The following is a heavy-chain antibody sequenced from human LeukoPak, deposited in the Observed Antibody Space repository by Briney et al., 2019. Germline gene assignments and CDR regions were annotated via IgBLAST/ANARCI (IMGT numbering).Heavy chain of an antibody. J-gene: IGHJ5*02. CDR3: ARVSAAATKAGWFDP. CDR1: GGTFSSYA. Sequence: GASVKVSCKASGGTFSSYAISWVRQAPGQGLEWMGWNNPNSGGTNYAQKFQGRVTMTRDTSISTAYMELSRLRSDDTAVYYCARVSAAATKAGWFDPWGQGTLVTVSS. V-gene: IGHV1-2*02. D-gene: IGHD6-13*01. CDR2: NNPNSGGT.